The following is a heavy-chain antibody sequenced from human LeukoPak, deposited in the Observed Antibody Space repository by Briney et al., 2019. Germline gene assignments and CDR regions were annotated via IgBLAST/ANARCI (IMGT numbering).Heavy chain of an antibody. CDR1: VGTFSSYA. CDR3: ARDRVQQQLVFTY. D-gene: IGHD6-13*01. Sequence: GASVKVSRKASVGTFSSYAISWVRQAPGQGLEWMGGIIPIFGTANYAQKFQGRVTITTDESTSTAYMELSSLRSEDTAVYYCARDRVQQQLVFTYWGQGTLVTVSS. CDR2: IIPIFGTA. V-gene: IGHV1-69*05. J-gene: IGHJ4*02.